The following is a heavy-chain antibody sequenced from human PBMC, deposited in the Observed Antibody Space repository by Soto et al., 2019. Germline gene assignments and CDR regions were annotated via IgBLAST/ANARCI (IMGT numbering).Heavy chain of an antibody. CDR2: IKRKTDGGTT. D-gene: IGHD5-12*01. CDR3: TTSGYDSSPGY. J-gene: IGHJ4*02. V-gene: IGHV3-15*01. Sequence: GGSLRLSCAASGFTFSNAWMSWVRQAPGKGREWVGRIKRKTDGGTTDYAAPVKGRFTISRDDSKHTLYLQMNSLKTEDTAVYYCTTSGYDSSPGYWGKGTLVTVAS. CDR1: GFTFSNAW.